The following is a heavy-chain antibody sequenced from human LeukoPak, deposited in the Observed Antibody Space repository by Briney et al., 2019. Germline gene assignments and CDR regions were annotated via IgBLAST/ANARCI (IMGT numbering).Heavy chain of an antibody. D-gene: IGHD3-9*01. CDR1: GFSIASYG. V-gene: IGHV3-7*01. CDR2: INGDGRDK. J-gene: IGHJ4*02. Sequence: GGSLRLSCAASGFSIASYGMHWVRQAPGKGLEWVANINGDGRDKYYVGSVRGRFTISRDNADNALYLQMNSLRGDDTALYYCARGVDSAIDWWGQGTLVTVSS. CDR3: ARGVDSAIDW.